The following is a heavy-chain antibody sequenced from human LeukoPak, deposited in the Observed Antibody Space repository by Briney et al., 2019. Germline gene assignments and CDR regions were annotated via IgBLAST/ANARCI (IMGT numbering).Heavy chain of an antibody. V-gene: IGHV4-39*01. D-gene: IGHD3-10*01. CDR3: ARGGSNPRLFFY. CDR1: GGSISSSSYY. J-gene: IGHJ4*02. CDR2: IYYSGST. Sequence: SETLSLTCTVSGGSISSSSYYWGWIRQPPGKGLEWIGSIYYSGSTYYNPSLKSRVTISVDTSKNQFSLKLSSVTAADTAVYYCARGGSNPRLFFYWGQGTLVTVSS.